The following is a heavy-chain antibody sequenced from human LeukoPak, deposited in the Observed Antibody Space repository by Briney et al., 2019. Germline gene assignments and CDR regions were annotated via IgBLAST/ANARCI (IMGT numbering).Heavy chain of an antibody. V-gene: IGHV3-30-3*01. Sequence: GGSLRLSCAASGFTFSSYAMHWVRQAPGKGLGWVAVISYDGSNKYYADSVKGRFTISRDNSKNTLYLQMNSLRAEDTAVYYCAREGVVAARGAFDIWGQGTMVTVSS. CDR1: GFTFSSYA. D-gene: IGHD2-15*01. J-gene: IGHJ3*02. CDR2: ISYDGSNK. CDR3: AREGVVAARGAFDI.